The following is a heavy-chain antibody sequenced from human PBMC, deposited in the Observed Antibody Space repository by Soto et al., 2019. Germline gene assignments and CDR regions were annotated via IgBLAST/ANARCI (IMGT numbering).Heavy chain of an antibody. Sequence: GGSLRLSCAASGFNFSNHWMHWVRQRPAEGLVWVSRITSDGKSKAYAESVKGRFAVSRDNAKNTLYLQMNGLTAEDTAVYYCARESGDWPLNWFDPWGQGTLVTVSS. V-gene: IGHV3-74*01. CDR3: ARESGDWPLNWFDP. D-gene: IGHD2-21*02. CDR1: GFNFSNHW. J-gene: IGHJ5*02. CDR2: ITSDGKSK.